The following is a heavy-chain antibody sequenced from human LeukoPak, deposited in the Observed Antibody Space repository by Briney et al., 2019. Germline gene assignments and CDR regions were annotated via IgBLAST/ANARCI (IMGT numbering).Heavy chain of an antibody. J-gene: IGHJ4*02. D-gene: IGHD5-12*01. CDR1: GGSITGGGYS. Sequence: SETLSLTCTVSGGSITGGGYSWSWIRQAPGKGLEWIGYFYHGGSTSYNPSLRSRVTISVDTSKNQFSLKLSSVTAADTAVYYCARDTSGYDGGYWGQGTLVTVSS. V-gene: IGHV4-30-2*01. CDR2: FYHGGST. CDR3: ARDTSGYDGGY.